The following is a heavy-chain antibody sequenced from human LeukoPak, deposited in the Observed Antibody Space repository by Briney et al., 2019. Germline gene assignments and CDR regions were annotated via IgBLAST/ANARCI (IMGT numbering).Heavy chain of an antibody. CDR2: ISHTGDT. Sequence: SETLSLTCTVSGDSLNNNFYYWGWVRQPPGKELEWIGTISHTGDTFYNPSLKSRVTISTDTSKSHFSLKLTSVTAADTAVYYYARDQGSSSWIYYWGQGILVTISS. CDR1: GDSLNNNFYY. D-gene: IGHD6-13*01. CDR3: ARDQGSSSWIYY. V-gene: IGHV4-39*07. J-gene: IGHJ4*02.